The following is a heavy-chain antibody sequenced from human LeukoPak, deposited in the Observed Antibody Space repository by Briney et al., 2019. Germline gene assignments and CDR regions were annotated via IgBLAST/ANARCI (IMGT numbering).Heavy chain of an antibody. J-gene: IGHJ4*02. Sequence: PGGSLRLSCAASGFTFSDYYMSWIRQAPGKGLEWVSAIHGGGERTYYADSVKGRFTISRDNSKNTLYLQLSSLRVEDTAVYYCAKDPRSYGGHHFDAWGQGILVTVSS. CDR2: IHGGGERT. CDR3: AKDPRSYGGHHFDA. CDR1: GFTFSDYY. D-gene: IGHD4/OR15-4a*01. V-gene: IGHV3-23*01.